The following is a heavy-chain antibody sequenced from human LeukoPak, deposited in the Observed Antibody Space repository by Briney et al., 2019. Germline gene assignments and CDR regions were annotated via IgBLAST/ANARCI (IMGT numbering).Heavy chain of an antibody. D-gene: IGHD1/OR15-1a*01. Sequence: PSETLSLTCTVSAGSISSSSYYWGWIRQPPGKGLEWIGSIYYSGSTYYNPSLKSRVTISVDTPKNQFSLKLSSVTAADTAVYYCARLEAFEHNWFDPWGQGTLVTVSS. CDR2: IYYSGST. CDR3: ARLEAFEHNWFDP. V-gene: IGHV4-39*01. CDR1: AGSISSSSYY. J-gene: IGHJ5*02.